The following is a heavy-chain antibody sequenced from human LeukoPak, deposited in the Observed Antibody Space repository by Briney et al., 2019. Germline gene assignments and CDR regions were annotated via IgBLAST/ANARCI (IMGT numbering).Heavy chain of an antibody. V-gene: IGHV4-4*07. CDR1: GDSINNYH. CDR2: FYSSGST. D-gene: IGHD3-10*01. CDR3: ARGGSYYGSGSYPDY. J-gene: IGHJ4*02. Sequence: SETLSLTCTVSGDSINNYHWSWIRQPAGKGLEWIGRFYSSGSTNYNPSLKSRVTMSVDTSKNQFSLKLSSVTAADTAVYYCARGGSYYGSGSYPDYWGQGTLVTVSS.